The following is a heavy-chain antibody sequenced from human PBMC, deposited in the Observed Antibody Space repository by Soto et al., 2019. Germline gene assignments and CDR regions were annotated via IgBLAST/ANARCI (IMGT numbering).Heavy chain of an antibody. D-gene: IGHD6-6*01. J-gene: IGHJ4*02. V-gene: IGHV4-39*01. CDR2: IYYSGST. Sequence: KTSETLSLTCTVSGGSISSSSYYWGWIRQPPGKGLEWIGSIYYSGSTYYNPSLKSRVTISVDTSKNQFSLKLSSVTAADTAVYYCARQAFRIAARPIDYWGQGTLVTVSS. CDR3: ARQAFRIAARPIDY. CDR1: GGSISSSSYY.